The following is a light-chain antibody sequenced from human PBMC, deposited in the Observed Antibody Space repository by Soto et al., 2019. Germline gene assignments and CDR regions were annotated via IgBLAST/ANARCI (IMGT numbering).Light chain of an antibody. CDR2: DVT. J-gene: IGLJ2*01. Sequence: QSVLTQPRSMSGSPGQSVTISCSGTGSDVGGYNYVSWYQHYPGKAPKLLIYDVTTRPSGVPDRFSGSKSGNTASLTISGAQADDEADYYCCSYAGSYTLLFGGGTKLTVL. V-gene: IGLV2-11*01. CDR1: GSDVGGYNY. CDR3: CSYAGSYTLL.